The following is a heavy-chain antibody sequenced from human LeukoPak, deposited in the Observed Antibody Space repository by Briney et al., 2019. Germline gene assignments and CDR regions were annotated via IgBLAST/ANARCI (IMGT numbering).Heavy chain of an antibody. V-gene: IGHV1-46*01. CDR1: GYTFTSYY. Sequence: ASVKVSCKASGYTFTSYYMHWVRQAPGQGLEWMGIINPSGGSASYAQKFQGRVTMTRDTSTSTVYMELSSLRSEDTAVYYCFVTGLGGSPSIFDYWGQGTLVTVST. D-gene: IGHD6-25*01. J-gene: IGHJ4*02. CDR2: INPSGGSA. CDR3: FVTGLGGSPSIFDY.